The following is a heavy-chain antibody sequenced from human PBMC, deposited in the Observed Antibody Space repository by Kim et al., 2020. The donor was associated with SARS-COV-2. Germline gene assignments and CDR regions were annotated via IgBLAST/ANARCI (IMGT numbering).Heavy chain of an antibody. CDR1: GFTFSSYW. CDR3: ARGYGDYSILTY. CDR2: MNQDGSGT. D-gene: IGHD4-17*01. Sequence: GGSLRLSCAGSGFTFSSYWMSWVRQAPGKGLEWVANMNQDGSGTYYVDSLKGRFTISRDNAKNSLYLQMNSLRAEDTAVYYCARGYGDYSILTYWGQGTLVTVSS. V-gene: IGHV3-7*01. J-gene: IGHJ4*02.